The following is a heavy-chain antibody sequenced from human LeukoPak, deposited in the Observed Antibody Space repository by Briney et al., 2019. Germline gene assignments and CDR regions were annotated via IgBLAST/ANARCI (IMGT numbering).Heavy chain of an antibody. J-gene: IGHJ6*03. CDR2: INPNSGDT. CDR1: GYTFTGSY. V-gene: IGHV1-2*02. D-gene: IGHD2-2*01. Sequence: VASVKVSCKASGYTFTGSYMHWVRQAPGQGLEWMGWINPNSGDTNDAQKFQGRVTMTRDTSIRTAFMELSRLRSGDTAVYYCARASPQLWQRNYYYYMDVWGKGTTVTVSS. CDR3: ARASPQLWQRNYYYYMDV.